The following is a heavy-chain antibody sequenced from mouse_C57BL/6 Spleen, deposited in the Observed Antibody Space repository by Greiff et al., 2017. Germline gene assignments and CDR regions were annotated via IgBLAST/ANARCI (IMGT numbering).Heavy chain of an antibody. CDR1: GYTFTSYW. D-gene: IGHD2-1*01. CDR2: IDPSDSYT. Sequence: QVQLQQPGAELVKPGASVKLSCKASGYTFTSYWMQWVKQRPGQGLEWIGEIDPSDSYTNYNQKFKGKATLTVDTSSSTAYMQLSSLTSEDAAVYYCASYGTNRDYFDYWGQGTTLTVSS. V-gene: IGHV1-50*01. CDR3: ASYGTNRDYFDY. J-gene: IGHJ2*01.